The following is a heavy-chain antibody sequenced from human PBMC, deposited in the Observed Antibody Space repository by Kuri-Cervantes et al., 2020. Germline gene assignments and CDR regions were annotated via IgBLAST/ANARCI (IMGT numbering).Heavy chain of an antibody. D-gene: IGHD3-22*01. Sequence: GGSLRLSCAASGFTFSSYSMNWVRQAPGKGLEWVAVISYDGSNKYYADSVKGRFTISRDNSKNTLYLQMNSLRAEDSAVYYCARDFDSSGYYANSGYWGQGILVTVSS. CDR1: GFTFSSYS. J-gene: IGHJ4*02. V-gene: IGHV3-30*03. CDR3: ARDFDSSGYYANSGY. CDR2: ISYDGSNK.